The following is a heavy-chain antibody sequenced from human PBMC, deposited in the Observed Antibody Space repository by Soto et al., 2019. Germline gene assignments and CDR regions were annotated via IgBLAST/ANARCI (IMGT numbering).Heavy chain of an antibody. CDR2: INPNSGGT. Sequence: QVQLVQSGAEVKKPGASVKVSCKASGYTFTGYYMHWVRQAPGQGLEWMGWINPNSGGTNYAQKFQGWVTMTRDTSISTAYMELSRLRSDDTAVYYCARDNLDYDFWSGYSDYYYYGMDVWGQGTTVTVSS. J-gene: IGHJ6*02. CDR1: GYTFTGYY. D-gene: IGHD3-3*01. V-gene: IGHV1-2*04. CDR3: ARDNLDYDFWSGYSDYYYYGMDV.